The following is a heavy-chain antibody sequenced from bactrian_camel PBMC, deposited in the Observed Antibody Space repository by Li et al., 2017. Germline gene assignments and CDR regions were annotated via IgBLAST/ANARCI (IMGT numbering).Heavy chain of an antibody. Sequence: HVQLVESGGGSVQAGGSLRLSCAASRYIGARSAMAWFRQGPGKEREGVAALGGDGTTSYGDSVKGRFTISKDNAKNILYLQMNSLKPEDTAMYYCAATRGGWSIAAMRLRETGFGYWGQGTQVTVS. D-gene: IGHD4*01. CDR1: RYIGARSA. V-gene: IGHV3S55*01. J-gene: IGHJ6*01. CDR3: AATRGGWSIAAMRLRETGFGY. CDR2: LGGDGTT.